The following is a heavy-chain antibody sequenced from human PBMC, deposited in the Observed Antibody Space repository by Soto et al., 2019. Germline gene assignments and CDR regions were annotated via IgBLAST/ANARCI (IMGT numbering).Heavy chain of an antibody. Sequence: QVQLQQWGAGLLKPSETLSLTCAVYDGSFSGYYWSWLRQTPGKGLEWIGEINYSGSTKYNPSLESRVTISVDTSKNHFSLRLSSVTAADTTVYYCARTGGIDVWSQGATVTVSS. CDR2: INYSGST. J-gene: IGHJ6*02. CDR1: DGSFSGYY. V-gene: IGHV4-34*01. CDR3: ARTGGIDV.